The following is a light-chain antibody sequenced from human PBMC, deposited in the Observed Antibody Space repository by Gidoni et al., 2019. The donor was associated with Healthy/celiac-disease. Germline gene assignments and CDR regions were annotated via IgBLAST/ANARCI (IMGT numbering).Light chain of an antibody. CDR1: QDISNY. Sequence: IQMTQSPSSLSASVGDRVTITCQASQDISNYLNWYQQKPGKAPKLLIYDASNLETGVPSRFSGSGSGTDFTFTISSLQPEDIATYYCQQYDKLPYTFGQGTKLEIK. CDR3: QQYDKLPYT. V-gene: IGKV1-33*01. CDR2: DAS. J-gene: IGKJ2*01.